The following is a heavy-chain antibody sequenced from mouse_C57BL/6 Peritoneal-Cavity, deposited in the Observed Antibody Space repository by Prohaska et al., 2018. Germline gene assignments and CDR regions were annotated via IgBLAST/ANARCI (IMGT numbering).Heavy chain of an antibody. V-gene: IGHV4-1*01. CDR3: ARLLWDY. J-gene: IGHJ4*01. Sequence: EVKLIQSGGGMVQPGGSLKLSCAASGLDFSSYWMSWVLRAPGKGLEWIGEIYPDIRTINYATSRKDKFIITRDNSKNTRYLQMSKVRSVDTALDYCARLLWDYWGQGTSVTVSS. CDR1: GLDFSSYW. CDR2: IYPDIRTI.